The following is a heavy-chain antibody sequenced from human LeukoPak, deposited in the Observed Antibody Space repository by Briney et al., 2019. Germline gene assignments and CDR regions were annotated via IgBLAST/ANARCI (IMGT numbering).Heavy chain of an antibody. J-gene: IGHJ4*02. CDR3: ARGPPPGPQLTPFDY. Sequence: SETLSLTCTVSGGSISSYYWSWIRQPAGKGLEWIGYIYYSGSTNYNPSLKSRVTISVDTSKNQFSLKLSSVTAADTAVYYCARGPPPGPQLTPFDYWGQGTLVTVSS. CDR2: IYYSGST. CDR1: GGSISSYY. V-gene: IGHV4-59*01. D-gene: IGHD1-1*01.